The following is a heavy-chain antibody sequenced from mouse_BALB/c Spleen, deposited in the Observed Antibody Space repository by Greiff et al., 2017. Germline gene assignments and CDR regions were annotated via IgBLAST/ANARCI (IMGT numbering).Heavy chain of an antibody. D-gene: IGHD6-1*01. CDR2: ISSGGSYT. J-gene: IGHJ4*01. CDR3: ARHRSLDAMDY. V-gene: IGHV5-6*02. Sequence: EVMLVESGGDLVKPGGSLKLSCAASGFTFSSYGMSWVRQTPDKSLEWVATISSGGSYTYYPDSVKGRFTIPRDNAKNTLYLQMSSLKSEDTAMYYCARHRSLDAMDYWGQGTSVTVSS. CDR1: GFTFSSYG.